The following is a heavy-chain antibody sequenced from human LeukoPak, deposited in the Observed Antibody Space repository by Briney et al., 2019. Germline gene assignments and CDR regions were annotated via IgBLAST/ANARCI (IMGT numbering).Heavy chain of an antibody. CDR1: GGSINSGDYY. CDR2: IYYSGST. Sequence: SETLSLTCTVSGGSINSGDYYWSWIRQPPGKGLEWIGYIYYSGSTYYNPSLKSRVTISVDTSKNQFSLKLSSVTAADTAVYYCAREGNRGYSEYDSGWFAPWGQGTLVTVSS. D-gene: IGHD5-12*01. CDR3: AREGNRGYSEYDSGWFAP. V-gene: IGHV4-30-4*01. J-gene: IGHJ5*02.